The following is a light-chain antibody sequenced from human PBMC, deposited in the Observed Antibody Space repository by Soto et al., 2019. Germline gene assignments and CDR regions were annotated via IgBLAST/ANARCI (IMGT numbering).Light chain of an antibody. CDR3: QQCGSSST. J-gene: IGKJ5*01. CDR2: GAS. CDR1: QTFSNSF. Sequence: ESVWMQSGCTLSLSPGERATLSCRASQTFSNSFLSWFQQIPGQAPRLLIYGASMRATGIPDRFSGSGSGTDFTLTISRLEPEDFAVYYCQQCGSSSTFGQRTRLEIK. V-gene: IGKV3-20*01.